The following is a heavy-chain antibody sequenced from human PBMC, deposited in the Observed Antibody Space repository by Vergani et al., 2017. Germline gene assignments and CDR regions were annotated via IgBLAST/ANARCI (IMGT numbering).Heavy chain of an antibody. J-gene: IGHJ4*02. CDR2: IYHSGGA. CDR3: ARAESFILQYFHWAL. V-gene: IGHV4-39*01. Sequence: QLHLQESGPGLVKPSETLSLTCTVSGGSITSRSYYWGWIRQPPGKGLEWIGNIYHSGGAYYNPSLKGRVTISVDTSKNQFSLEVTSVTAADTAIYFCARAESFILQYFHWALWGQGTLVTVSS. D-gene: IGHD3-9*01. CDR1: GGSITSRSYY.